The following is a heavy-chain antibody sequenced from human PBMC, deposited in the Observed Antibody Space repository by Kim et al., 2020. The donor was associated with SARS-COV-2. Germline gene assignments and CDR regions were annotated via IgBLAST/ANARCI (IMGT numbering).Heavy chain of an antibody. J-gene: IGHJ4*02. Sequence: ASVKVSCKVSGYTLTELSMHWVRQAPGKGLEWMGGFDPEDGETIYAQKFQGRVTMTEDTSTDTAYMELSSLRSEDTAVYYCATPDQYGSGSYRGVGFDYWGQGTLVTVSS. CDR3: ATPDQYGSGSYRGVGFDY. V-gene: IGHV1-24*01. CDR2: FDPEDGET. CDR1: GYTLTELS. D-gene: IGHD3-10*01.